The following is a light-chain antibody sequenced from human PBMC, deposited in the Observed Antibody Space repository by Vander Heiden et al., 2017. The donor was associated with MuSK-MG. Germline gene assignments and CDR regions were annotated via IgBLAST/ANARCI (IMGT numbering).Light chain of an antibody. CDR2: GNR. Sequence: QSVLTQPPSVSGAPGQRVTISCTGSSSNIGAGYHVLWYQHSPGTAPNLLIYGNRNRPSGVPDRFSGSKSGTSASVAITGLQAEEEADYYWQSDDSSRSGWVFGGGTKLTVL. V-gene: IGLV1-40*01. J-gene: IGLJ3*02. CDR3: QSDDSSRSGWV. CDR1: SSNIGAGYH.